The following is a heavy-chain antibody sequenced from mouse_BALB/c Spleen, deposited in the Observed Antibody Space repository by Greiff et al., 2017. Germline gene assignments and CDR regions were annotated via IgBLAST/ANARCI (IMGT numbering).Heavy chain of an antibody. CDR1: GYSITSDYA. V-gene: IGHV3-2*02. CDR3: ARSGVTTVGPWYFDV. Sequence: EVKLLESGPGLVKPSQSLSLTCTVTGYSITSDYAWNWLRQFPGNKLEWMGYISYSGSTSYNPSLKSRISITRDTSKNQFFLQLNSVTTEDTATYYCARSGVTTVGPWYFDVWGAGTTVTVSS. D-gene: IGHD1-1*01. J-gene: IGHJ1*01. CDR2: ISYSGST.